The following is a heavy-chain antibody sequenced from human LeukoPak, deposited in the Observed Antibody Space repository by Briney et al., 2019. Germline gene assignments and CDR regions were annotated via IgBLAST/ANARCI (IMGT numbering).Heavy chain of an antibody. Sequence: GGSLRLSCAASGFTFSSYAMSWVRQAPGKGLEWVSAISGSGGSTYYADSVKGRFTISRDNSKNTLYLQMNSLKTEDTAVYYCTTDFPDYDFWSGYYRYYYMDVWGKGTTVTVSS. D-gene: IGHD3-3*01. CDR1: GFTFSSYA. V-gene: IGHV3-23*01. CDR3: TTDFPDYDFWSGYYRYYYMDV. CDR2: ISGSGGST. J-gene: IGHJ6*03.